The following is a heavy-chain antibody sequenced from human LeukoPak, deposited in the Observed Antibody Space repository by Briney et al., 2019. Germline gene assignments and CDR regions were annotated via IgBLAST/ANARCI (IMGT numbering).Heavy chain of an antibody. Sequence: PGGSLRLSCAVSGFTFSNYWMHWVRQDPGKGLVWVSRINPDGSDRSYADSVKGRFTISRDNAKNTLYFQMNSLRAEDTATYYCARDSKMVAYWGQGTLVTVSS. CDR3: ARDSKMVAY. CDR1: GFTFSNYW. CDR2: INPDGSDR. V-gene: IGHV3-74*01. J-gene: IGHJ4*02. D-gene: IGHD2-8*01.